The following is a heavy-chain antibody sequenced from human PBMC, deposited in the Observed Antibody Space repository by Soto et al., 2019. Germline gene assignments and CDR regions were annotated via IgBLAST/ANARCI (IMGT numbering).Heavy chain of an antibody. J-gene: IGHJ4*02. CDR3: ARLYGFSGFDY. CDR2: IYYSGST. Sequence: SEALSLTCTVSGGSISSYYWSWIRQPPGKGLEWIGYIYYSGSTNYNPSLKSRVTISVDTSKNQFSLKLSSVTAADTAVYYCARLYGFSGFDYWGQGALVTVSS. CDR1: GGSISSYY. D-gene: IGHD6-25*01. V-gene: IGHV4-59*08.